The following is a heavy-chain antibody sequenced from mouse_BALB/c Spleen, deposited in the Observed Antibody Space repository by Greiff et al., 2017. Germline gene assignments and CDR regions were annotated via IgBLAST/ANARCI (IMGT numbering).Heavy chain of an antibody. CDR2: IYPGDGDT. Sequence: QVQLKQSGAELVRPGSSVKISCKASGYAFSSYWMNWVKQRPGQGLEWIGQIYPGDGDTNYNGKFKGKATLTADKSSSTAYMQLSSLTSEDSAVYFCAREGAGRWYFDVWGAGTTVTVSS. CDR1: GYAFSSYW. D-gene: IGHD3-3*01. J-gene: IGHJ1*01. CDR3: AREGAGRWYFDV. V-gene: IGHV1-80*01.